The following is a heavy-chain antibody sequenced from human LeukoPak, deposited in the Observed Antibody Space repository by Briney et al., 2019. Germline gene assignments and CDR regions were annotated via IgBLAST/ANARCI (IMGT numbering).Heavy chain of an antibody. CDR2: IQYSGST. D-gene: IGHD1-1*01. CDR3: ARVSWFPGTSYYYMDV. J-gene: IGHJ6*03. V-gene: IGHV4-59*01. Sequence: SETLSLTCTVSGGSISSYYWSWIRQPPGKGLEWIGFIQYSGSTNYNPSLKSRVTVSVDTSKNQFSLKLSSVTAADTAVYYCARVSWFPGTSYYYMDVWGKGTTVTVSS. CDR1: GGSISSYY.